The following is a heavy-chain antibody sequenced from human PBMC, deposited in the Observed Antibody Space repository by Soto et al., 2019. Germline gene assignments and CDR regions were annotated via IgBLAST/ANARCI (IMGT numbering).Heavy chain of an antibody. CDR3: AKGGSSWYRAPPDY. J-gene: IGHJ4*02. D-gene: IGHD6-13*01. CDR2: ISGSGGST. Sequence: GGSLRLSCAASGFTFSSYAMSWVRRAPGKGLEWVSAISGSGGSTYYADSVKGRFTISRDNSKNTLYLQMNSLSAEDTAVYYCAKGGSSWYRAPPDYWGQGTLVTVSS. CDR1: GFTFSSYA. V-gene: IGHV3-23*01.